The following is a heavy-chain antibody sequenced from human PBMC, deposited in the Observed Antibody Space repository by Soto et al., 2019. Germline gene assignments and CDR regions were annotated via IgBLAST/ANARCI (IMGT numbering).Heavy chain of an antibody. J-gene: IGHJ5*02. CDR3: AHAYSSSRERFNWFDP. D-gene: IGHD6-13*01. CDR1: GFSLSTSGVG. V-gene: IGHV2-5*01. Sequence: SGPTLVNPTQTLTLTCTFSGFSLSTSGVGVGWIRQPPGKALEWLALIYWNDDKRYSPSLKSRLTITKDTSKNQVVLTMTNMDPVDTATYYCAHAYSSSRERFNWFDPWGQGTLVTVSS. CDR2: IYWNDDK.